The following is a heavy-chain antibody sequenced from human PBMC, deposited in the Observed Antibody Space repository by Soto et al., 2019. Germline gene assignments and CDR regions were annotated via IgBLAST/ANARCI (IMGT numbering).Heavy chain of an antibody. CDR3: XXXXXXRMDD. Sequence: QVQLVQSGAEVKKPGSSVRVSCKASGTIFSSYTISWVRQAPGQGLEWMGRIIPILGETNSAQKFQGRVXXXXXXXXXXXXXXXXXXXXXXXXXXXXXXXXXXRMDDWGQGTTVTVSS. CDR2: IIPILGET. J-gene: IGHJ6*02. CDR1: GTIFSSYT. V-gene: IGHV1-69*02.